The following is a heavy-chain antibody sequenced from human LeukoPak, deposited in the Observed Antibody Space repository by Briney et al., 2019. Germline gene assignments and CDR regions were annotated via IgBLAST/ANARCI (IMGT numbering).Heavy chain of an antibody. V-gene: IGHV3-30*02. CDR1: GFTFSSYG. Sequence: GGSLRLSCAASGFTFSSYGVHWVRQAPGKGLEWVAFVRYDGSNKYYADSVKGRFTISRDNSKNTLYLQMGSLRAEDMAVYYCARDGGGSPDYWGQGTLVTVSS. CDR3: ARDGGGSPDY. CDR2: VRYDGSNK. J-gene: IGHJ4*02. D-gene: IGHD1-26*01.